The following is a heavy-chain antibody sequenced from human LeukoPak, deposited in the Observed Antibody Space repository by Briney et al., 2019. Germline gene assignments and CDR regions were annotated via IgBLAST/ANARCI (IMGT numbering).Heavy chain of an antibody. CDR1: GGSIRSYY. V-gene: IGHV4-59*05. CDR3: AKHEGCSTTSCTGDWFDP. CDR2: IYYSGST. J-gene: IGHJ5*02. Sequence: PSETLSLTCTVSGGSIRSYYWSWIRQPPGKGLEWIGGIYYSGSTYYNPSLKSRVTISVDTSKNQFSLKLSSVTAADTAVYYCAKHEGCSTTSCTGDWFDPWGQGILVTVSS. D-gene: IGHD2-2*01.